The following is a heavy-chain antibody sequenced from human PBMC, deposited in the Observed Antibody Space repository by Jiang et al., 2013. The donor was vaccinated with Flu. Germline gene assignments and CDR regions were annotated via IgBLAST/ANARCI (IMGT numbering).Heavy chain of an antibody. CDR2: IKGDGSEK. CDR3: AGGSGWLIDY. V-gene: IGHV3-7*01. J-gene: IGHJ4*02. Sequence: SGGGLVQPGGSLRLSCAASGFTFSNYWMSWVRQAPGKGLEWVANIKGDGSEKYYVDSVKDRFTISRDNAKNSLYLQVNSLRVEDTAMYYCAGGSGWLIDYWGQGTLVTVSS. CDR1: GFTFSNYW. D-gene: IGHD6-19*01.